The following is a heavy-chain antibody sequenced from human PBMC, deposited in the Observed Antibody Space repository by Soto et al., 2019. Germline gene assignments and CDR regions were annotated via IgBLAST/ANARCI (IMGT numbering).Heavy chain of an antibody. J-gene: IGHJ6*02. CDR2: FYYSGTT. CDR3: ARVRPRFGVYSYYAMDV. CDR1: GVSISNYY. Sequence: PSETLSLTCTVSGVSISNYYWSWIRQPPGKGLEWIGYFYYSGTTNYNPSLRGRLTISADTSKNQFSLKLSSVIAADTAVYYCARVRPRFGVYSYYAMDVWGQGTTVTVSS. V-gene: IGHV4-59*01. D-gene: IGHD3-16*01.